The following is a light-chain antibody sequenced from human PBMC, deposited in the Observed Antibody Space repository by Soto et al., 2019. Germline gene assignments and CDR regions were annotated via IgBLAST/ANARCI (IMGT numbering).Light chain of an antibody. Sequence: DIQMTQSPSSLSASVGDRVTITCQASQDIINYLNWYQQKPGKAPKLLIFDASNLETGVPSRFSGSGSGTDFTFTISSLQPEDIATYYCLQDINYPWTFGQGTKVDI. CDR3: LQDINYPWT. CDR1: QDIINY. V-gene: IGKV1-33*01. CDR2: DAS. J-gene: IGKJ1*01.